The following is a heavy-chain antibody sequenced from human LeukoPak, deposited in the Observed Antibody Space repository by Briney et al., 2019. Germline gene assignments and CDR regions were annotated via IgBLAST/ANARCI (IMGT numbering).Heavy chain of an antibody. CDR3: ARVLPALCPGAYSFEH. Sequence: ASVKVSCKASGYTYTGYYMHWVRQAPGQGLEGMGWMNPNSGGTNYAQKFQGRVTMTRNTSISTAYMELSRLRSDDTAVYYCARVLPALCPGAYSFEHWGQGTLVTVSS. CDR1: GYTYTGYY. D-gene: IGHD2-2*01. J-gene: IGHJ4*02. CDR2: MNPNSGGT. V-gene: IGHV1-2*02.